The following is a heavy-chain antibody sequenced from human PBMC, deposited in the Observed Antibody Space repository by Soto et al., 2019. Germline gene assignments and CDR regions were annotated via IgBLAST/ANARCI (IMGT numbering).Heavy chain of an antibody. CDR1: GFTFSSYE. CDR3: ANPEAAGPLFDY. V-gene: IGHV3-48*03. Sequence: GGSLRLSCAASGFTFSSYEMNWVRQAPGKGLEWVSYISSSGSTIYYADSVKGRFTISRDNAKNSLYLQMNSLRAEDTAVYYCANPEAAGPLFDYWGQGTLVTVPS. J-gene: IGHJ4*02. D-gene: IGHD6-13*01. CDR2: ISSSGSTI.